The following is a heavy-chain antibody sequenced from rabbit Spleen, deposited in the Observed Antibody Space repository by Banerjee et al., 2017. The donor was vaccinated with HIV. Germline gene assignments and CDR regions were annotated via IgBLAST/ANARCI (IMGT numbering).Heavy chain of an antibody. V-gene: IGHV1S40*01. Sequence: QSLEESGGDLVKPGASLTLTCTASGVSFSSSSYMCWVRQAPGKGLEWIGYIDPVFGSAYYASWVNGRFSISRENTQNTVSLQLNSLTAADTATYFCARGGGLWGQGTLVTVS. J-gene: IGHJ4*01. CDR2: IDPVFGSA. CDR1: GVSFSSSSY. CDR3: ARGGGL.